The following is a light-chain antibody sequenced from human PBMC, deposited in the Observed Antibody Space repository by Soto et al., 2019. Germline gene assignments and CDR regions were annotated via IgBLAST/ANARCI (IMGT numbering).Light chain of an antibody. V-gene: IGKV3-20*01. CDR2: GAS. J-gene: IGKJ1*01. Sequence: EIVLTQSPATLSLSPGQRATLSCRASQSVSSSYLAWYQHKPGQAPRFLIYGASTRATGIPDRFSGSGSGTDFTLTISRLEPEDFAVYYCQQYATSPTTFGQGTKVDI. CDR1: QSVSSSY. CDR3: QQYATSPTT.